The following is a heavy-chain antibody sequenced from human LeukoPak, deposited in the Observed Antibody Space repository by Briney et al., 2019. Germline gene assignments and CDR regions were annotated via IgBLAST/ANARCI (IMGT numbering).Heavy chain of an antibody. CDR3: ARTVAATWVYYFDY. D-gene: IGHD6-19*01. V-gene: IGHV7-4-1*02. Sequence: GASVKVSCKASGYTFSSYSMNWVRQAPGQGLEWMGWINTNTGNPTYAQGFTGRFVFSLDTSVSTAYLQISSLKAEDTAVYYCARTVAATWVYYFDYWGQGTLVTVSS. CDR2: INTNTGNP. CDR1: GYTFSSYS. J-gene: IGHJ4*02.